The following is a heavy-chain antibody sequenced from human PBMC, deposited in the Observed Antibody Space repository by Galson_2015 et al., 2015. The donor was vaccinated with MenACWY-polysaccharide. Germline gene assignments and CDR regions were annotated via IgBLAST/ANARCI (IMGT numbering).Heavy chain of an antibody. CDR1: GVSVSSSY. Sequence: SETLSLTCTVSGVSVSSSYWSWIRQPPGEGLEWIGYISNSGSTNYNPSLKSRVTISVDTSKSQFSLKLSSVTAADTAVYYCESAGILSQSDVWGQGSTVTVSS. J-gene: IGHJ6*02. CDR3: ESAGILSQSDV. CDR2: ISNSGST. V-gene: IGHV4-59*02.